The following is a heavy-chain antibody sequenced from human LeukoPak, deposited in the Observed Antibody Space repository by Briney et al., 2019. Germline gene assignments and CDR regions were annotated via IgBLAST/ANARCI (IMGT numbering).Heavy chain of an antibody. D-gene: IGHD3-10*01. J-gene: IGHJ5*02. V-gene: IGHV4-34*01. CDR2: INHSGST. Sequence: SETLSLTCAVYGGSFSGYYWSWIRQPPGKGLEWIGEINHSGSTNYNPSLKSRVTISVDTSKNQFSLKLSSVTAADTAVYYCARAGSNYYGSGSYNWFDPWGQGTLVTVSS. CDR3: ARAGSNYYGSGSYNWFDP. CDR1: GGSFSGYY.